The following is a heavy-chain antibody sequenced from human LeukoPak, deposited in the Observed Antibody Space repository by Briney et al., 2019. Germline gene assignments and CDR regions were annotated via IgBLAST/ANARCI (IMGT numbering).Heavy chain of an antibody. D-gene: IGHD3-3*01. CDR2: VNPNSGGT. CDR3: ARTIFGTYYFDY. Sequence: GASVKVSCKASGYTFTGYYMHWVRQAPGQGLEWMGWVNPNSGGTNYAQKFQGRVTMTRDTSISTAYMELSRLRSDDTAVYYCARTIFGTYYFDYWGQGTLVTVSS. J-gene: IGHJ4*02. CDR1: GYTFTGYY. V-gene: IGHV1-2*02.